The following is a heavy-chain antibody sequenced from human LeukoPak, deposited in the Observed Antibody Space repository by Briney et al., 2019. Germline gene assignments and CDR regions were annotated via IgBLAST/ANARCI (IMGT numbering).Heavy chain of an antibody. CDR1: GFTFSGFG. Sequence: SCAAAGFTFSGFGMRWVRQAPGQGLGWRGIINPGGGSTSYAQKFQGTVTMPSDMSTSTVYMELSSLRTEDTAVYSCARDTRDHSLRWAFDSWGQGTLVTVSS. D-gene: IGHD4-23*01. V-gene: IGHV1-46*01. CDR2: INPGGGST. CDR3: ARDTRDHSLRWAFDS. J-gene: IGHJ4*02.